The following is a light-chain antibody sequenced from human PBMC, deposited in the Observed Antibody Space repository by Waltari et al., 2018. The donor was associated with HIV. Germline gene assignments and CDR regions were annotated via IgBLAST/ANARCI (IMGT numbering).Light chain of an antibody. CDR3: NSYTSSNTFV. CDR2: DIT. V-gene: IGLV2-14*03. Sequence: QSALTQPASVSGSPGQSLTISCTGNYDDVGGYNYVSWYQHHPVKAPKVIIYDITKRPSGISDRFSGSKSGNTASLTISGLQAEDEADYYCNSYTSSNTFVFGTGTKVTVL. CDR1: YDDVGGYNY. J-gene: IGLJ1*01.